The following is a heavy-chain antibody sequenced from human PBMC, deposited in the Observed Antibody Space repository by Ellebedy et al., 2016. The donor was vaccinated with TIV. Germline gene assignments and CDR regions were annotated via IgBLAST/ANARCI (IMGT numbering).Heavy chain of an antibody. CDR1: GFTFSSYT. CDR3: AKDDGYYYDSSGYYYYH. D-gene: IGHD3-22*01. Sequence: GESLKISCAASGFTFSSYTMSWVRQAPGKGLEWVSAISGSGGSTYYADSVRGRFTISRDNSKNTLYLQMNSLRAEDTAVYYCAKDDGYYYDSSGYYYYHWGQGTLVTVSS. V-gene: IGHV3-23*01. CDR2: ISGSGGST. J-gene: IGHJ4*02.